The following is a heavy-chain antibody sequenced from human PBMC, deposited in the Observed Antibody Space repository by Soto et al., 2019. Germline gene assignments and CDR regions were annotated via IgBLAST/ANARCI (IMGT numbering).Heavy chain of an antibody. D-gene: IGHD5-18*01. CDR2: IYSSGST. CDR3: ARDHPHSYGVYYFDY. CDR1: GGSLSHYY. Sequence: SENLSLTCTVSGGSLSHYYWHWIRQSPGKGLEWIGYIYSSGSTHYNPSLQNRVTISIDTSKNQVSLKVNSVTAADTAVYYCARDHPHSYGVYYFDYWGQGTPVTVS. V-gene: IGHV4-59*01. J-gene: IGHJ4*02.